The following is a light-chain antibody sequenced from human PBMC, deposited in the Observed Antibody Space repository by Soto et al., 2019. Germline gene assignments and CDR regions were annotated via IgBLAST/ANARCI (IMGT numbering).Light chain of an antibody. CDR2: DVT. J-gene: IGLJ2*01. Sequence: QSALTQPASVSGSPGQSITISCTGTSSDIGGYNFVSWYQQHPGKAPKLMFYDVTNRPSRVSNRFSGSKSGNTASLTISGLQAEDESVYYCSSHTSTNTVVFGGGTTLTVL. CDR3: SSHTSTNTVV. V-gene: IGLV2-14*03. CDR1: SSDIGGYNF.